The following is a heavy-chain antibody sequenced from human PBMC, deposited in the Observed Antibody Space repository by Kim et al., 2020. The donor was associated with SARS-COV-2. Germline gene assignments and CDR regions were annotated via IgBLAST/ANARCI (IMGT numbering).Heavy chain of an antibody. CDR1: GGTFSSYA. CDR3: ASPIAARTYYYYGMDV. J-gene: IGHJ6*02. D-gene: IGHD6-13*01. CDR2: IIPIFGTA. V-gene: IGHV1-69*13. Sequence: SVKVSCKASGGTFSSYAISWVRQAPGQGLEWMGGIIPIFGTANYAQRFQGRVTITADESTSTAYMELSSLRSEDTAVYYCASPIAARTYYYYGMDVWGQGTTVTVSS.